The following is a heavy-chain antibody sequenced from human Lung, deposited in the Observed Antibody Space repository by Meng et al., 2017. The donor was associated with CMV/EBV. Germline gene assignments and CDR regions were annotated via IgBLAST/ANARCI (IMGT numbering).Heavy chain of an antibody. Sequence: SVKVSCKASRGRFGNYGISWARQAPGQGLEWMGGIIPFLGVASYAPKFKGRFTITTDKSTGTVYMDLSSLRSEDTAVYYCATDAVARGDYWGQGTMVTVSS. CDR3: ATDAVARGDY. CDR2: IIPFLGVA. V-gene: IGHV1-69*10. J-gene: IGHJ4*02. D-gene: IGHD6-19*01. CDR1: RGRFGNYG.